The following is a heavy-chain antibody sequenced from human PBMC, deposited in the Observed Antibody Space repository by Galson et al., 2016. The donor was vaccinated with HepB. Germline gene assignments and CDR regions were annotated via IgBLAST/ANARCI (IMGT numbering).Heavy chain of an antibody. D-gene: IGHD5-12*01. Sequence: SLRLSCAGSGFTFSDYAMHWVRQAPGKGLEWVALISFDETTKYYADSVKGRFTIARDNSQNTLFLQMNSLRGDDTAMYYCARALTGIVATGGHWGQGTLVIVSS. V-gene: IGHV3-30-3*01. CDR1: GFTFSDYA. CDR3: ARALTGIVATGGH. J-gene: IGHJ4*02. CDR2: ISFDETTK.